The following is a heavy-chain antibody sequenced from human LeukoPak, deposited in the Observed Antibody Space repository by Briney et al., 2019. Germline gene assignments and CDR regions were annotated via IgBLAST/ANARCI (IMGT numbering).Heavy chain of an antibody. J-gene: IGHJ4*02. CDR1: GSTFNDYY. V-gene: IGHV3-11*01. CDR3: ARESYGGNFDY. Sequence: GGSLRLSCAASGSTFNDYYMSWIRQAPGKGLEWISYISSSGGTIYYADSVKGRFTISRDNAKKSLYLQMNSLRAEDTAVYFCARESYGGNFDYWGQGTLVTVSS. CDR2: ISSSGGTI. D-gene: IGHD3-16*01.